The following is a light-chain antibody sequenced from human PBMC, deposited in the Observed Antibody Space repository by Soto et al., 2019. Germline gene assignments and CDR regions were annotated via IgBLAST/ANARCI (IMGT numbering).Light chain of an antibody. Sequence: QSALTQPASVSGSPGQSITISCTGTSSDVGGFNYVSWYQQHPGRTPKLLIYEVRNRPSGVSNRFSGSKSGNTASLTISGLQAGDEADHYCSSYTSSSSGVFGTGTKVTVL. V-gene: IGLV2-14*01. CDR1: SSDVGGFNY. CDR2: EVR. J-gene: IGLJ1*01. CDR3: SSYTSSSSGV.